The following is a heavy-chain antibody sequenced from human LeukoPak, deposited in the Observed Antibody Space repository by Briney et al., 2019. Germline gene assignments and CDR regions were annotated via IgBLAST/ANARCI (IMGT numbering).Heavy chain of an antibody. CDR3: ARASGSGSVSSPYYFDY. D-gene: IGHD3-10*01. Sequence: ASVKVSCKASGYTFTSYYMHWMRQAPGQGLEWMGIINPSGSTSHAQKFQGRVTMTRDMSTSTVYMELSSLRSEDTAVYYCARASGSGSVSSPYYFDYWGQGALVTVSS. CDR1: GYTFTSYY. J-gene: IGHJ4*02. V-gene: IGHV1-46*01. CDR2: INPSGST.